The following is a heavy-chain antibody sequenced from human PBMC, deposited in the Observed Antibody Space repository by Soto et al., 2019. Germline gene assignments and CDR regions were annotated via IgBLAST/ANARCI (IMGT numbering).Heavy chain of an antibody. V-gene: IGHV4-39*01. Sequence: PSETLSLTCTVSGGSISSSSYYWGWIRQPPGKGLEWIGSIYYSGSTYYNPSLKSRVTISVDTSKNQFSLKLSSVTAADTAVYYCARHIANWGSNWFDPWGQGTLVTVSS. CDR2: IYYSGST. J-gene: IGHJ5*02. D-gene: IGHD7-27*01. CDR3: ARHIANWGSNWFDP. CDR1: GGSISSSSYY.